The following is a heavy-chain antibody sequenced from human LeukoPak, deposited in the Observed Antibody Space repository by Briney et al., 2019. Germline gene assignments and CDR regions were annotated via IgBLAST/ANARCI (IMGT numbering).Heavy chain of an antibody. V-gene: IGHV3-11*06. Sequence: PGGSLRLSCAASGFMFCDYYMTWIRQAPGKGLEFLAFISSSGSYTNSADSLKGRFTISRDNAKNSLYLQMNSLRDEDTAVYYCARVYGVLGSRDQQLMHWGQGTLVTVSS. D-gene: IGHD6-13*01. CDR1: GFMFCDYY. CDR2: ISSSGSYT. J-gene: IGHJ4*02. CDR3: ARVYGVLGSRDQQLMH.